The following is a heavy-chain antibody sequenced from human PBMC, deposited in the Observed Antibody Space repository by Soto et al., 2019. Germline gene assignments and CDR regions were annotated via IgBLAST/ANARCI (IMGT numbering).Heavy chain of an antibody. Sequence: ASVKVSCKASGYTFTGYYMRWVRQAPGQGLEWMGWINPNSGDTKYAQKFQGRVTMTRDTSTRTAYMGVSRLTSDDTAVYYCARSLSTIGGRPDSWGQGTMVTVYS. V-gene: IGHV1-2*02. CDR1: GYTFTGYY. D-gene: IGHD6-6*01. CDR3: ARSLSTIGGRPDS. CDR2: INPNSGDT. J-gene: IGHJ4*02.